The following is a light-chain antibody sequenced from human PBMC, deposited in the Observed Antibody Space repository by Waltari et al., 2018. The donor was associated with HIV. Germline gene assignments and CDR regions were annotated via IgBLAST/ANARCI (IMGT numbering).Light chain of an antibody. Sequence: DIQMTQSQSSLSASIGDRVTITCRASQGIGNYLAWYQQKPGKVPKLLIYAASSLQSGVPSRFSGSGSGTYFTLTISSLQPEDVATYYCQKFNSAPLTFGPGTNVDLK. CDR1: QGIGNY. V-gene: IGKV1-27*01. J-gene: IGKJ3*01. CDR2: AAS. CDR3: QKFNSAPLT.